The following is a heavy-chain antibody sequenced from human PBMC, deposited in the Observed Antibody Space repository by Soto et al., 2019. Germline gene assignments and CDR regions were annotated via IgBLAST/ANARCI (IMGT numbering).Heavy chain of an antibody. CDR2: IYYSGST. CDR3: ARDRGSGSYYFDY. V-gene: IGHV4-39*07. J-gene: IGHJ4*02. CDR1: GGSISSSSYY. Sequence: SETLSLTCTVSGGSISSSSYYWGWIRQPPGKGLEWIGSIYYSGSTYYNPSLKSRVTISVDTSKNQFSLKLSSVTAADTAVYYCARDRGSGSYYFDYWGQGTLVTVSS. D-gene: IGHD3-10*01.